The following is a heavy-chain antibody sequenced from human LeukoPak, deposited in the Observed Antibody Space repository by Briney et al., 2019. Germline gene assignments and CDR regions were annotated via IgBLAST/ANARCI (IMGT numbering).Heavy chain of an antibody. V-gene: IGHV1-18*01. CDR1: GYTFTSYG. CDR2: FSAYNGNT. D-gene: IGHD6-19*01. Sequence: GASEKLSCTASGYTFTSYGISWVRQAPGQRLGWMGGFSAYNGNTNYAQKLHGRVTMTTDTSTSTAYMELRSLRSGDTAVYYCARDLLSIAVAGTNCGGYWGQGTLVTVSS. J-gene: IGHJ4*02. CDR3: ARDLLSIAVAGTNCGGY.